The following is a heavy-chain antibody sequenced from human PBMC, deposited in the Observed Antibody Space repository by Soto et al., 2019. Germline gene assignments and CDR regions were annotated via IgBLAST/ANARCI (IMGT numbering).Heavy chain of an antibody. J-gene: IGHJ6*02. CDR1: GGTFSSYD. Sequence: QVQLVQSGAEVKKPGSSVKVSCKTSGGTFSSYDINWVRQAPGQGFEWMGGIIPIFATANYAQDFQGRVTITADASNSTAYMELRSLRSEDTAVYYCTTYYYGMVVWGQGTTITVS. CDR2: IIPIFATA. CDR3: TTYYYGMVV. V-gene: IGHV1-69*01.